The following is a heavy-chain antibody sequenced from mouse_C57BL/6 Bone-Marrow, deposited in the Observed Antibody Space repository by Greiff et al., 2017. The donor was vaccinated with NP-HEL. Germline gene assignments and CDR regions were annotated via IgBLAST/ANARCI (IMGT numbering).Heavy chain of an antibody. D-gene: IGHD2-5*01. Sequence: EVKLMESGEGLVKPGGSLKLSCAASGFTFSSYAMSWVRQTPEKRLEWVAYISSGGDYIYYADTVKGRFTISRDNARNTLYLQMSSLKSEDTAMYYCTRDRSNYSWFAYWGQGTLVTVSA. J-gene: IGHJ3*01. CDR2: ISSGGDYI. V-gene: IGHV5-9-1*02. CDR3: TRDRSNYSWFAY. CDR1: GFTFSSYA.